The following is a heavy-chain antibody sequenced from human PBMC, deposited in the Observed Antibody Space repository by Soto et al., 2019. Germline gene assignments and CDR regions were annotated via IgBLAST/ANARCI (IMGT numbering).Heavy chain of an antibody. CDR2: ISSDGSST. CDR3: ARCSSFQSGCVAF. D-gene: IGHD6-19*01. CDR1: GFTFSSYW. V-gene: IGHV3-74*01. J-gene: IGHJ4*02. Sequence: EVQLVESGGGLVPPGGSLRLSCAASGFTFSSYWMHWVRQAPGKGPVWVSRISSDGSSTTYADSVKGRFTISRDNAKNTLYLQMNSLRAEDTAVYYCARCSSFQSGCVAFWGQGTLVTVSS.